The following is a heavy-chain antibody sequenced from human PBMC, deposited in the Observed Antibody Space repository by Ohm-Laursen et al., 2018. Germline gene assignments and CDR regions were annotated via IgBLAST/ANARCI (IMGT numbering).Heavy chain of an antibody. CDR1: GGTFSSYA. J-gene: IGHJ4*02. CDR3: ARDRGGGYYDFWSGYYDFDY. D-gene: IGHD3-3*01. Sequence: GASVKVSCKASGGTFSSYAISWVRQAPGQGLEWMGGIIPIFGTANYAQKFQGRVTITADESTSTAYMELSSLRSEDTAVYYCARDRGGGYYDFWSGYYDFDYWGQGTLVTVSS. V-gene: IGHV1-69*13. CDR2: IIPIFGTA.